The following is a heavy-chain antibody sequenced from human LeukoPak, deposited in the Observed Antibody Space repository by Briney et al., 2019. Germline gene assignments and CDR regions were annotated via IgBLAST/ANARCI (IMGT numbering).Heavy chain of an antibody. D-gene: IGHD5-12*01. CDR1: GFTFSNYE. CDR2: IRSSGSTK. Sequence: GGSLRLSCAASGFTFSNYEMNWVRQAPGKGLEWVSYIRSSGSTKYYADSVKGRFTISRDNAKNSLYLQMNSLRAEDTAVYYCATGGNSGYDWKGPLSYWGQGTLVTVSS. CDR3: ATGGNSGYDWKGPLSY. J-gene: IGHJ4*02. V-gene: IGHV3-48*03.